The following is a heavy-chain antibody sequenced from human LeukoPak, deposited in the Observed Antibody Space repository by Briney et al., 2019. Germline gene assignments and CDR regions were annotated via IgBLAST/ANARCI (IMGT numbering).Heavy chain of an antibody. J-gene: IGHJ4*02. D-gene: IGHD6-13*01. CDR3: ARGDSSSWPD. CDR1: GYSISSGYY. Sequence: SETLSLTCTVSGYSISSGYYWAWTRQPPGKGLQWIGNIYHSGNTYYNPSLKSRVSISVDTSKSQFSLRLTSVTAADTAVYYCARGDSSSWPDWGQGTLVIVSS. V-gene: IGHV4-38-2*02. CDR2: IYHSGNT.